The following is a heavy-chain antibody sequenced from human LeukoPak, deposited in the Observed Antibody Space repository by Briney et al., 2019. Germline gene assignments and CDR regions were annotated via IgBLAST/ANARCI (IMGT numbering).Heavy chain of an antibody. J-gene: IGHJ5*02. D-gene: IGHD5/OR15-5a*01. CDR3: AKDSVYFDP. V-gene: IGHV1-2*02. CDR1: GHTFTGYY. CDR2: INPNSGGT. Sequence: GASVKVSCKASGHTFTGYYMHWVRQAPGQGLEWMGWINPNSGGTNYAHQFQGRVTMTRDTSVNTAYMELSRLTSDDTAIYYCAKDSVYFDPWGQGTLVTVSS.